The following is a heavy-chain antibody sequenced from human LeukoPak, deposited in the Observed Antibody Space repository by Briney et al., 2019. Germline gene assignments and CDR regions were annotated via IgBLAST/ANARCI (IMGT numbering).Heavy chain of an antibody. CDR1: GFTFSSYS. CDR3: ASAVGYCSGGSCYSAPY. V-gene: IGHV3-21*01. J-gene: IGHJ4*02. Sequence: KPGGSLRLSCAASGFTFSSYSMNWVRQAPGKGLEWVSSISSSSSYIYYADSVKGRFTISRDNAKNSLYLQMNSLRAEDTAVYYCASAVGYCSGGSCYSAPYWGQGTLVTVSS. D-gene: IGHD2-15*01. CDR2: ISSSSSYI.